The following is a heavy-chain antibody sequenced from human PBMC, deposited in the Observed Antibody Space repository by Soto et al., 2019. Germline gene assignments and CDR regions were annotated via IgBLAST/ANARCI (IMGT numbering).Heavy chain of an antibody. J-gene: IGHJ4*02. CDR3: ARDQSWGSYRN. Sequence: GWSLRLSSAASGFTFSSYAMHWVRHAPAKSLERDAVISYDGSKKYYADTVKGRFTISKDNSNNTLYQQMNSLRAEDTAVYYCARDQSWGSYRNWGQGTLVTVSS. CDR2: ISYDGSKK. CDR1: GFTFSSYA. V-gene: IGHV3-30-3*01. D-gene: IGHD3-16*02.